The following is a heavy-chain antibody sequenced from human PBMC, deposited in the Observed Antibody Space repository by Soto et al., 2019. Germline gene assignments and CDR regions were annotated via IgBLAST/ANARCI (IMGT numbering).Heavy chain of an antibody. CDR3: ARGVGDFWSGYSRSAFSFDI. Sequence: TLSLTCTVSGGSISSGGYYWSWIRQHPGKGLEWIGYIYYSGSTYYNPSPKSRVTISVDTSKNQFSLKLSSVAAADTAVYYCARGVGDFWSGYSRSAFSFDIWGQGTMVTVSS. V-gene: IGHV4-31*03. J-gene: IGHJ3*02. CDR1: GGSISSGGYY. CDR2: IYYSGST. D-gene: IGHD3-3*01.